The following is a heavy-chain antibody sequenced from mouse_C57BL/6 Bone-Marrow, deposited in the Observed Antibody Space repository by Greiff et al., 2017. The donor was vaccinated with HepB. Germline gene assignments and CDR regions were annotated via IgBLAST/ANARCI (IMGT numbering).Heavy chain of an antibody. J-gene: IGHJ2*01. Sequence: QVQLQQSGAELVKPGASVKLSCKASGYTFTSYWMHWVKQRPGQGLEWIGMIHPNSGSTNYNEKFKSKATLTVDKSSSTAYMQLSSLTSEDSAVYYCAREAYYSNPYYFDYWGQGTTLTVSS. CDR3: AREAYYSNPYYFDY. V-gene: IGHV1-64*01. CDR1: GYTFTSYW. D-gene: IGHD2-5*01. CDR2: IHPNSGST.